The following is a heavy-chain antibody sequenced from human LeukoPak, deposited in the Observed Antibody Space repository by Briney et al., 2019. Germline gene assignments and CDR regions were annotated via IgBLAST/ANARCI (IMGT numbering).Heavy chain of an antibody. CDR2: INHSGST. V-gene: IGHV4-34*01. CDR3: ARVGSFDDY. D-gene: IGHD3-9*01. CDR1: GGSFSGYY. J-gene: IGHJ4*02. Sequence: SETLSLTCAVYGGSFSGYYWSWIRQPPGKGLEWIGEINHSGSTNYNPSLKSRVTISVDTSKNQFSLKLSSVTAADTAVYYCARVGSFDDYWGQGTLVTVSS.